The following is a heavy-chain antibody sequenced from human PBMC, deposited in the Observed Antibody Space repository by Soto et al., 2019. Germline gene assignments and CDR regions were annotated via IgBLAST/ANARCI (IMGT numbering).Heavy chain of an antibody. V-gene: IGHV1-2*04. J-gene: IGHJ6*02. CDR1: GYTFTGYY. D-gene: IGHD1-26*01. CDR2: INPNSGGT. Sequence: SVKVSCKASGYTFTGYYMHWVRQAPGQGLEWMGWINPNSGGTNYAQKFQGWVTMTRDASISTAYMELSRLRSDDTAVYYCARVLGATTSRAYYYYGMDVWGQGTTVTVSS. CDR3: ARVLGATTSRAYYYYGMDV.